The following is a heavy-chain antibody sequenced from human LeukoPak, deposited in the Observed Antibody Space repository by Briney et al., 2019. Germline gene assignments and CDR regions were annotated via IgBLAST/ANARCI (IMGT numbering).Heavy chain of an antibody. V-gene: IGHV4-59*01. CDR1: GGSISSYY. CDR2: IYYSGST. D-gene: IGHD3-10*01. J-gene: IGHJ4*02. Sequence: PSETLSLTCTVSGGSISSYYWSWIRQPPGKGLEWIGYIYYSGSTNYNPSLKSRVTISVDTSKNQFSLKLSSVTAADTAVYYCAGLRGCHYFFDYWGRRTLVTVSS. CDR3: AGLRGCHYFFDY.